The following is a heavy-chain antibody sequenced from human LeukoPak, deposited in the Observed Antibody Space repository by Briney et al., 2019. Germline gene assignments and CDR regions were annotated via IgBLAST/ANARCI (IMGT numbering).Heavy chain of an antibody. D-gene: IGHD3-10*01. CDR1: GFTFSDYY. CDR3: ARESFGELLAYYFDY. V-gene: IGHV3-11*01. J-gene: IGHJ4*02. CDR2: ISSSGSTI. Sequence: GGSLRLSCAASGFTFSDYYMSWIRQAPGKGLEWVSYISSSGSTIYYADSVKGRFTISRDNAKNSLYLQMNSLRAEDTAVYYCARESFGELLAYYFDYWGQGTLVTVSS.